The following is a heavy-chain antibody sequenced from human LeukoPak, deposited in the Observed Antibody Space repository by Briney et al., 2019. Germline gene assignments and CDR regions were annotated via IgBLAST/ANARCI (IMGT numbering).Heavy chain of an antibody. D-gene: IGHD3-3*01. CDR2: INHSGST. V-gene: IGHV4-34*01. J-gene: IGHJ4*02. Sequence: SETLSLTCAVYGGSFSGYYWSWIRQPPGKGLEWIGEINHSGSTNYNPSLKSRVTISVDTSKNQFSLKLSSVTAADTAVYYCARGLYDFWSGYYRTYYFDYWGQETLVTVSS. CDR3: ARGLYDFWSGYYRTYYFDY. CDR1: GGSFSGYY.